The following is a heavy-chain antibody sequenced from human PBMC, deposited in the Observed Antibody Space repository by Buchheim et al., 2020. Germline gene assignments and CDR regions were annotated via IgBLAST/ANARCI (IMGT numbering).Heavy chain of an antibody. J-gene: IGHJ4*02. CDR1: GFTFSSYE. D-gene: IGHD6-6*01. Sequence: EVQLVESGGGLVQPGGSLRLSCAASGFTFSSYEMNWVRQAPGKGLEWVSNISNNGSTIYYADSVKGRFTISRDNAKNSLYLQMNSLRAEDTAVYYCARDQYRSSYVGFLFDYWGQGTL. CDR3: ARDQYRSSYVGFLFDY. V-gene: IGHV3-48*03. CDR2: ISNNGSTI.